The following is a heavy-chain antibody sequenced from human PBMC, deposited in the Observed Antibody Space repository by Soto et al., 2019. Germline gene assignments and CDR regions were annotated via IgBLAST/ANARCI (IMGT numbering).Heavy chain of an antibody. J-gene: IGHJ6*02. CDR3: AREKTSYGMDV. V-gene: IGHV1-8*01. Sequence: QVQLVQSGAEVKKPGASVKVSCKASGYTFTSYDINWVRQASGQGLEWMGWMNPNSGNTGYAQKFQGRSPKTRNTSISTAYMELSSLRSEDTAVYYCAREKTSYGMDVWGQGTTVTVSS. CDR2: MNPNSGNT. CDR1: GYTFTSYD.